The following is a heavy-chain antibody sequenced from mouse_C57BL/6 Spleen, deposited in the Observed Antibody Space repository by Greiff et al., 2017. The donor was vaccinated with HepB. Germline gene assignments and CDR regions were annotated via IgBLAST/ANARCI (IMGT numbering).Heavy chain of an antibody. CDR1: GYTFTDYY. CDR2: IYPGSGNT. V-gene: IGHV1-76*01. J-gene: IGHJ4*01. D-gene: IGHD2-2*01. CDR3: ATGVTDYYAMDY. Sequence: VKLQESGAELVRPGASVKLSCKASGYTFTDYYINWVKQRPGQGLEWIARIYPGSGNTYYNEKFKGKATLTAEKSSSTAYMQLSSLTSEDSAVYFCATGVTDYYAMDYWGQGTSVTVSS.